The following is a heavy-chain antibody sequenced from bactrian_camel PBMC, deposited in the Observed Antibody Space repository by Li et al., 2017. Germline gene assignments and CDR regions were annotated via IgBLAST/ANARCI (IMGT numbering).Heavy chain of an antibody. CDR2: LWPGTHWI. J-gene: IGHJ6*01. V-gene: IGHV3S63*01. D-gene: IGHD6*01. CDR3: GAVCVGTDYTDKGADFTY. CDR1: GSIDDDYC. Sequence: HVQLVESGGASVQAGGSLKLSCVISGSIDDDYCMGWARQSPGDEREGVAALWPGTHWIYYSGSVKGRFTVSHDVGRNTLYLQMDSLQTEDTAMYYCGAVCVGTDYTDKGADFTYWGQGTQVTVS.